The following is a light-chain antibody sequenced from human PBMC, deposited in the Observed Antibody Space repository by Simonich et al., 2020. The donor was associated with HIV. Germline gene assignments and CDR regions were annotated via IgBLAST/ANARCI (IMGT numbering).Light chain of an antibody. CDR3: QHYSNAPRT. V-gene: IGKV1-9*01. J-gene: IGKJ1*01. CDR1: QGISSS. CDR2: ATS. Sequence: DIQLTQSPSFLSASVGDRVTITCRASQGISSSLAWYQQKPGKAPKLLIYATSTLQSGVPSRFSGSGSGTEFALTISSLQAEDVAVYYCQHYSNAPRTFGQGTKVEIK.